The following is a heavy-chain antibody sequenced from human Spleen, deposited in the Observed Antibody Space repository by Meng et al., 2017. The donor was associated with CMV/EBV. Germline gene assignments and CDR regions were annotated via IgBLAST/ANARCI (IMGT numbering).Heavy chain of an antibody. V-gene: IGHV4-59*11. D-gene: IGHD1-26*01. CDR2: LYYTGTT. CDR3: VRGDGTSEWEY. Sequence: SLNCSVSGASMRSPYWSWRRQPPGKVLEWIGSLYYTGTTYYNPSLESRVTISIDPSKTQFSLKLKSATAADTAVYYCVRGDGTSEWEYWGQGALVTVSS. J-gene: IGHJ4*02. CDR1: GASMRSPY.